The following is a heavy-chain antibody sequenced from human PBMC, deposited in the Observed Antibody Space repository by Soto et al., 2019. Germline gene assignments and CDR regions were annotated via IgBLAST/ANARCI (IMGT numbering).Heavy chain of an antibody. CDR1: GGSISSSSYY. Sequence: SETLSLTCTVSGGSISSSSYYWGWIRQPPGKGLEWIGSIYYSGSTYYNPSLKSRVTISVDTSKNQFSLKLSSVTAADTAVYYCARLRSGYYYYYGMDVWGQGTTVTVSS. D-gene: IGHD2-15*01. CDR2: IYYSGST. CDR3: ARLRSGYYYYYGMDV. J-gene: IGHJ6*02. V-gene: IGHV4-39*01.